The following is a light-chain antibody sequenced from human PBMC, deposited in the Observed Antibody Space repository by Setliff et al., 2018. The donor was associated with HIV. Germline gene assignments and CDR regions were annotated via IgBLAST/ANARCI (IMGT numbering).Light chain of an antibody. V-gene: IGLV2-14*03. CDR2: DVS. Sequence: QSVLTQPVSVSGSPGQSITISCTGTSSDVGAYAYVSWYQQHPGKVPKLMIYDVSNRPSGVSTRFSGSKSGNTASLTISGLQAEDEAHYYCISYRTTSTWVFGGGTKVTVL. CDR1: SSDVGAYAY. J-gene: IGLJ3*02. CDR3: ISYRTTSTWV.